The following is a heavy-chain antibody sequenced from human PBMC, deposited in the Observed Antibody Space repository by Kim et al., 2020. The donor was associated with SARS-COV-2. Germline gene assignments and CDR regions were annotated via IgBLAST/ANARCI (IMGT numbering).Heavy chain of an antibody. Sequence: ASVKVSCKASGYAFTDYYMHWVRQAPGQGLEWMGWINPNSGGTNYAQKFQGRVTMTRDTSISTAYVEVSRLRSDDTAVYYCARDRLVGILTGLAHYWGQGTLVTVSS. CDR2: INPNSGGT. CDR1: GYAFTDYY. D-gene: IGHD3-9*01. J-gene: IGHJ4*02. CDR3: ARDRLVGILTGLAHY. V-gene: IGHV1-2*02.